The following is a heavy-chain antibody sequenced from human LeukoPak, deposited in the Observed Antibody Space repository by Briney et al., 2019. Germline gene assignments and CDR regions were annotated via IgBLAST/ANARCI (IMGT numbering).Heavy chain of an antibody. CDR1: GFTFSSYA. CDR3: RTGSGMGTFDY. V-gene: IGHV3-64D*06. D-gene: IGHD3-10*01. J-gene: IGHJ4*02. Sequence: PGGSPRLSCSASGFTFSSYAMHWVRQAPGKGLEYVSAISSNGGSTYYADSVKGRFTISRENSKNTLYLQMSSLRAEDTAVYYCRTGSGMGTFDYWGQGTLVTVSS. CDR2: ISSNGGST.